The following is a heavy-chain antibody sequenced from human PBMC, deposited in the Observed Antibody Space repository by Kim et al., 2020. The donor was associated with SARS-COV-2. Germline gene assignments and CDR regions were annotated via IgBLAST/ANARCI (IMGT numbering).Heavy chain of an antibody. CDR3: AKGYCSSTSCYFVYYYYGMDV. J-gene: IGHJ6*02. CDR1: GFTFSSYG. D-gene: IGHD2-2*01. CDR2: ISYDGSNK. Sequence: GGSLRLSCAASGFTFSSYGMHWVRQAPGKGLEWVAVISYDGSNKYYADSVKGRFTISRDNSKNTLYLQMNSLRAEDTAVYYCAKGYCSSTSCYFVYYYYGMDVWGQGTTVTVSS. V-gene: IGHV3-30*18.